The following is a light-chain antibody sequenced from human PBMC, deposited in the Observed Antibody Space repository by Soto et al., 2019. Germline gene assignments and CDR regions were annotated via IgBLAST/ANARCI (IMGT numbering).Light chain of an antibody. J-gene: IGKJ2*01. Sequence: DMPMTQSPSTLSASVGDRVTITCRASQSISSWLAWYQQKPGKAPKLLIYKASNLESGVPSRFSGSGSGTEFTLTISSLQPDDYATYYCQQYNSYPYTFGQGTKLEIK. CDR3: QQYNSYPYT. V-gene: IGKV1-5*03. CDR2: KAS. CDR1: QSISSW.